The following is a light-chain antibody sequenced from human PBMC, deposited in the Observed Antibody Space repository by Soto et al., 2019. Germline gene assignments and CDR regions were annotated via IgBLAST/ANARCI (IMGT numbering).Light chain of an antibody. J-gene: IGKJ1*01. CDR2: AAS. Sequence: DIQMTQSPSSLSASVGYRFTITCLASQGISNDLGWYQQKPGLAPKSLISAASTLQSGVPSRFRGSVSGTEGSITISGLKTEDSATYYCLQPHSYPWTFGQGTKVDIK. V-gene: IGKV1-17*01. CDR3: LQPHSYPWT. CDR1: QGISND.